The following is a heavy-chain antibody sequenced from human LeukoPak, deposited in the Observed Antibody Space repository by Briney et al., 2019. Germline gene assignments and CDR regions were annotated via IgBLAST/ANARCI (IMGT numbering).Heavy chain of an antibody. CDR2: ISYDGSNK. D-gene: IGHD3-9*01. CDR3: AKDRLRYFDWLPFDY. V-gene: IGHV3-30*04. J-gene: IGHJ4*02. Sequence: GGSLRLSCAASGFTFSSYAMHWVRQAPGKGLEWVAVISYDGSNKYYADSVKGRFTISRDNSKNTLYLQMNSLRAEDTAVYYCAKDRLRYFDWLPFDYWGQGTLVTVSS. CDR1: GFTFSSYA.